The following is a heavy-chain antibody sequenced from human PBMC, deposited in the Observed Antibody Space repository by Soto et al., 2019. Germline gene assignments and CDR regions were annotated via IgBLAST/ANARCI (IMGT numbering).Heavy chain of an antibody. V-gene: IGHV4-34*01. Sequence: SETLSLTCAVYGGSFSGYYGSWIRQPPGKGLEWIGEINYSGSTNYNPSLKSRVTISLDTSKDQFSLKVTSVTAADTAVYYCAREGLMADRKFDPWGPGTLVTVSS. CDR3: AREGLMADRKFDP. J-gene: IGHJ5*02. CDR1: GGSFSGYY. CDR2: INYSGST.